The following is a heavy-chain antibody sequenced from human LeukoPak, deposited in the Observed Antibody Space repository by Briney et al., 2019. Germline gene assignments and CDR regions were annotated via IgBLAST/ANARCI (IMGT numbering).Heavy chain of an antibody. V-gene: IGHV3-21*01. D-gene: IGHD3-3*01. CDR1: GFTFRSHG. CDR3: ARDRHDFWSGLSPHYFYYMDV. J-gene: IGHJ6*03. CDR2: IDSTSTYV. Sequence: GGSLRLSCAASGFTFRSHGIHWVRQAPGKGLEWVSSIDSTSTYVYYADSLKGRFTISRDNSKNSLYLQMNSLRAEDTAVYYCARDRHDFWSGLSPHYFYYMDVWGEGTTVTVSS.